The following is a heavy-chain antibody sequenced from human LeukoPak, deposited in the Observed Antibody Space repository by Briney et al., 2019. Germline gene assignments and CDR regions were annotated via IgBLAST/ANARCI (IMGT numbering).Heavy chain of an antibody. V-gene: IGHV1-46*01. Sequence: GASVSVPCKASGYIFTSHYIHWVRLAPGQGLQWMGIVYVGDGRTRYAQEFQGRVTMTWDTSTSTVYMDLSSLRTEDTAVYYCAREMPATFYFDFWGQGTVVTVSS. D-gene: IGHD2/OR15-2a*01. CDR2: VYVGDGRT. CDR1: GYIFTSHY. J-gene: IGHJ4*02. CDR3: AREMPATFYFDF.